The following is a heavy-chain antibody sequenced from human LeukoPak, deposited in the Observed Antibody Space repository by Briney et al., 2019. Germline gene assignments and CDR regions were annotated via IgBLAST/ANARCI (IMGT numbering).Heavy chain of an antibody. V-gene: IGHV1-18*01. Sequence: ASVKVSCKASGYTFTSYGISWVRQAPGQGLEWMGWISAYNGNTNYAQKLQGRVTMTTDTSTSTAYMELRSLRSDDTAVYYCARDWNIEMATISFDYWGQGTLVTVSS. CDR3: ARDWNIEMATISFDY. D-gene: IGHD5-24*01. CDR1: GYTFTSYG. CDR2: ISAYNGNT. J-gene: IGHJ4*02.